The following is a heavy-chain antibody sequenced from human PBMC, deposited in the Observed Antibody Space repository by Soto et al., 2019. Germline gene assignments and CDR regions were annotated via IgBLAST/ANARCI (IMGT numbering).Heavy chain of an antibody. D-gene: IGHD2-15*01. CDR1: GFTFSSYG. CDR2: IWYDGSNK. J-gene: IGHJ4*02. V-gene: IGHV3-33*01. CDR3: AREARISFRGAVSHNYYFDY. Sequence: QVQLVESGGGVVQPGRSLRLSCAASGFTFSSYGMHWVRQAPGKGLEWVAVIWYDGSNKYYADSVKGRFTLSRDNSKNTLYLQMNSLRAEDTAVYYCAREARISFRGAVSHNYYFDYWGQGTLVTVSS.